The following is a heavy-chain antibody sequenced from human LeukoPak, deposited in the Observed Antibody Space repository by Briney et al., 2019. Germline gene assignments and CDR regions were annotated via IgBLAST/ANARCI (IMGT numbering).Heavy chain of an antibody. CDR3: ARGAPGHWSGYDSYYYYYGMDV. CDR2: VYSGGST. V-gene: IGHV3-66*01. CDR1: GFTVSSNY. J-gene: IGHJ6*02. D-gene: IGHD3-3*01. Sequence: PGGSLRLSCAASGFTVSSNYMSWVRQAPGKGLEWVSVVYSGGSTYYADSVKGRFTISRDNSKNTLYLQMNSLRAEDTAVYYCARGAPGHWSGYDSYYYYYGMDVWGQGTTVTVSS.